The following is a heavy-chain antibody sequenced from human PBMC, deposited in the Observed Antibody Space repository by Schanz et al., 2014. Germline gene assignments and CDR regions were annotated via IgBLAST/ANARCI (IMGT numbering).Heavy chain of an antibody. D-gene: IGHD5-12*01. V-gene: IGHV3-53*01. CDR2: MYINSGST. J-gene: IGHJ3*01. CDR1: GLTVNTNY. CDR3: ARDGGRDGYNLAFDV. Sequence: EVQLVESGGCLIQPGGSLRLSCAVSGLTVNTNYMSWVRQAPGKGLEWISSMYINSGSTQYADSVKGRFIISRDSSKNTLFLQMNSLRAEDTAVYFCARDGGRDGYNLAFDVWGQGTLVTVSS.